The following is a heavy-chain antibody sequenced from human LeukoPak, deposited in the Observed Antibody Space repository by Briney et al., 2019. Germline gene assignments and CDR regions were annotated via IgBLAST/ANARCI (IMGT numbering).Heavy chain of an antibody. CDR2: INPNSGGT. V-gene: IGHV1-2*02. D-gene: IGHD3-10*01. CDR1: GYTFTGYY. CDR3: AKDGFYRGVTANWFDP. J-gene: IGHJ5*02. Sequence: ASVKVSCKASGYTFTGYYMHWVRQAPGQGLEWMGWINPNSGGTNYAQKFQGRVTMTRDTSTSTVYMELSSLRSEDTAVYYCAKDGFYRGVTANWFDPWGQGTLVTVSS.